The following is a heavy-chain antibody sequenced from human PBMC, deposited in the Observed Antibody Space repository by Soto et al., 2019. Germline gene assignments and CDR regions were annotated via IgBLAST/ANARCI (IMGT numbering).Heavy chain of an antibody. CDR1: VGSIMNYY. V-gene: IGHV4-59*01. J-gene: IGHJ5*02. D-gene: IGHD1-1*01. CDR2: TSHTGKT. CDR3: ARESWNTHGRHFRLEP. Sequence: SETLSLTCIVSVGSIMNYYWAWIRQTPGKGLEWIGDTSHTGKTNYNPSLESRVTISVALSDNQFSLKLTSVTAADSALYFCARESWNTHGRHFRLEPWGQGTLVTVSS.